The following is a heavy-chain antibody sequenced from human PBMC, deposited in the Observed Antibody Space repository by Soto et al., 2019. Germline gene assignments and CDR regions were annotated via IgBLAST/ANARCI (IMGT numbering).Heavy chain of an antibody. D-gene: IGHD3-16*01. CDR1: GFTFGDYA. V-gene: IGHV3-43*01. CDR3: AKPVRGIAGANYDS. CDR2: ISWDGKTS. J-gene: IGHJ5*02. Sequence: PWGSLRLSCAASGFTFGDYAMHWVRQAPGKGLEWVSVISWDGKTSYYAASVRGRFTISRDNSKNFLYLYMIGLRPEDTALYYCAKPVRGIAGANYDSWGQGALVTVSS.